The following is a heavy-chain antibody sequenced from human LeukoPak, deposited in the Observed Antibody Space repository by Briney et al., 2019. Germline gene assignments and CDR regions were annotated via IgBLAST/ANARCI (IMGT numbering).Heavy chain of an antibody. J-gene: IGHJ3*01. D-gene: IGHD4-11*01. CDR3: LTDRDYAFDF. CDR1: GLTFSYNS. Sequence: GGSLRLSCAASGLTFSYNSMNWVRQAPGKGLEWISYSNTDGTISYADSVKGRFTISRDNAENSLYLQMNSLTDEDTAVYFRLTDRDYAFDFWGQGTMVTVSS. CDR2: SNTDGTI. V-gene: IGHV3-48*02.